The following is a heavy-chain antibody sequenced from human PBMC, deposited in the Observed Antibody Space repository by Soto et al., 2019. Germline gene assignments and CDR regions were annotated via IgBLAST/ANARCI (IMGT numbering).Heavy chain of an antibody. CDR3: ERVRRGYCSGGSCYSRFDP. D-gene: IGHD2-15*01. Sequence: QVQLVQSGAEVKKPGASVKVSCKASGYTFTSYDINWVRQATGQGLEWMGWMNPNSGNTGYAQKFQGRVTMTRNTSISTAYMELSSLRSEDTAVYYCERVRRGYCSGGSCYSRFDPWGQGTLVTVSS. V-gene: IGHV1-8*01. J-gene: IGHJ5*02. CDR2: MNPNSGNT. CDR1: GYTFTSYD.